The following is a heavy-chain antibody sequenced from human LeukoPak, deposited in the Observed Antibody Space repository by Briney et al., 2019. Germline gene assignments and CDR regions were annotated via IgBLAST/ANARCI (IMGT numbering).Heavy chain of an antibody. Sequence: PGGSLRLSCAASGFTLSSFSRNWAGQAPGKGLEWVSSISSSSSYIYYADSVKGRFTISRDNAKNSLYLQMNSLRAEDTAVYYCARDPIEYSSSRGLDAFDIWGQGTMVTVSS. J-gene: IGHJ3*02. D-gene: IGHD6-6*01. CDR2: ISSSSSYI. V-gene: IGHV3-21*01. CDR1: GFTLSSFS. CDR3: ARDPIEYSSSRGLDAFDI.